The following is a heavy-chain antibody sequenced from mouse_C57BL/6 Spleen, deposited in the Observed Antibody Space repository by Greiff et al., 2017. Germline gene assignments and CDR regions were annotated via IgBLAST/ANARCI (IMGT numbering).Heavy chain of an antibody. CDR3: ARWRTGMWYIDD. Sequence: VQLQQPGAELVKPGASVKLSCKASGYTFTSYWMHWVKQRPGQGLEWIGMIHPKSGSTNYTEQFKSKATLTVDKSSSTAYMQLSSLTSEDSAVYYCARWRTGMWYIDDWGQGTTLTVSS. D-gene: IGHD4-1*01. CDR2: IHPKSGST. V-gene: IGHV1-64*01. J-gene: IGHJ2*01. CDR1: GYTFTSYW.